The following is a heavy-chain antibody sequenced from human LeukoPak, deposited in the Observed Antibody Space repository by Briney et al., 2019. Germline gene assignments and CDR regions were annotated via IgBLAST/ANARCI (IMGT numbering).Heavy chain of an antibody. CDR3: ARDGYYYDSSGYYHVNWLDP. CDR1: GFTFSNYW. CDR2: IDNDGSGT. V-gene: IGHV3-74*01. Sequence: QPGESLRLSCAASGFTFSNYWMHWVRPAPGKGLVWVSRIDNDGSGTSYADSLQGRLIISRDNAKNPVYLKMNCLRAEDTAVYYCARDGYYYDSSGYYHVNWLDPWGQGTLVTISS. J-gene: IGHJ5*02. D-gene: IGHD3-22*01.